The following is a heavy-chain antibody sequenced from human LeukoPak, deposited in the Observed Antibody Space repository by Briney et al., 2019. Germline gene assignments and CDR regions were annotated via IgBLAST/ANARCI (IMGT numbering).Heavy chain of an antibody. D-gene: IGHD6-19*01. V-gene: IGHV4-61*03. CDR3: ARGRIAVAGTIQIFDY. CDR2: IYYTGKT. CDR1: GDSVSNGNYY. Sequence: SETLSLTCTVSGDSVSNGNYYWSWLRQPPGKALEWIGYIYYTGKTYYNPSLEGRVTILVDTSRNHFSLKLSSVTAADTAVYYCARGRIAVAGTIQIFDYWGQGTLVTVSS. J-gene: IGHJ4*02.